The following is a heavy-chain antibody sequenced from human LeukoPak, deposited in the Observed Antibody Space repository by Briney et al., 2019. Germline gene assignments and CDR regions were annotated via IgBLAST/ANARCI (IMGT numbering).Heavy chain of an antibody. V-gene: IGHV4-34*01. D-gene: IGHD4-11*01. J-gene: IGHJ4*02. CDR3: ARGIYSNYAV. CDR1: GGSFSGYY. CDR2: INHSGST. Sequence: SETLSLTCAVYGGSFSGYYWSWIRQPPGKGLGWIGEINHSGSTNYNPSLKSRVTISVDTSKNQFSLKLSSVTAADTAVYYCARGIYSNYAVWGQGTLVTVSS.